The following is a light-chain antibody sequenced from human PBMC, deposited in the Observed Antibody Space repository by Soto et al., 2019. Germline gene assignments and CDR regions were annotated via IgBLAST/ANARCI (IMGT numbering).Light chain of an antibody. V-gene: IGKV4-1*01. CDR1: QSVLYSSNNKNY. Sequence: DIVMTQSPDSLAVSLGERATINCKSSQSVLYSSNNKNYLAWYQQKPGQPPKLLIYWASTRESGVPDRFSGGGSGTDFTLTISILQAEDVAVYYCQQYYRPWTFGQGTKVEIK. J-gene: IGKJ1*01. CDR3: QQYYRPWT. CDR2: WAS.